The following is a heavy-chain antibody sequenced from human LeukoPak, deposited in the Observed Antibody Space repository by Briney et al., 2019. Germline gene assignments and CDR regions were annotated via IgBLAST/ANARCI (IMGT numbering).Heavy chain of an antibody. CDR2: INPSAGST. Sequence: ASMKVSCKASGYTFTRNYMHWVRQAPGQGLEWMGIINPSAGSTSYAQKFQGRVTMTRDTSTSTVYMELSSLRSEDTAVYHCARGSEQSGYDSVDYWGQGTLVTVSS. V-gene: IGHV1-46*01. D-gene: IGHD5-12*01. CDR1: GYTFTRNY. CDR3: ARGSEQSGYDSVDY. J-gene: IGHJ4*02.